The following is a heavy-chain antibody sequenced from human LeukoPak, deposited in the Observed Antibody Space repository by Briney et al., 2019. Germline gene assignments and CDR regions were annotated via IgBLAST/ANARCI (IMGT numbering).Heavy chain of an antibody. CDR1: GFTFSSYA. D-gene: IGHD2-15*01. CDR3: AKDLGYCSGGSCYPTGYFDY. Sequence: GGSLRLSCAASGFTFSSYAMSWVRQAPGEGLEWVSAISGSGGSTYYADSVKGRFTISRDNSKNTLYLQMNSLRAEDTAVYYCAKDLGYCSGGSCYPTGYFDYWGQGTLVTVSS. J-gene: IGHJ4*02. CDR2: ISGSGGST. V-gene: IGHV3-23*01.